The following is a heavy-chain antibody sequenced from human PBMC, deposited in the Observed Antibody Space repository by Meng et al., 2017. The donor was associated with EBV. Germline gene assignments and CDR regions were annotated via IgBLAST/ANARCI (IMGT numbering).Heavy chain of an antibody. V-gene: IGHV1-69*06. CDR3: ARAEIAAAGRLDY. CDR2: IIPIFCTA. Sequence: QVQQVQAGAGVNTPWSSVKVSCKASGGTFSSYAISSVRQVPGQGLEWMGWIIPIFCTANYAQKFQGRVTITADKSTSTAYMELSSRRSEDTAVYDCARAEIAAAGRLDYWGQGTLVTVSS. CDR1: GGTFSSYA. D-gene: IGHD6-13*01. J-gene: IGHJ4*02.